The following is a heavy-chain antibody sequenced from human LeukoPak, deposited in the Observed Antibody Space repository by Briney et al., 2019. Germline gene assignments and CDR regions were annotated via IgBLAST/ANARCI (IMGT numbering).Heavy chain of an antibody. CDR3: ARDKVRYQQPQLIARHGAFDI. CDR1: GFTFSRYS. V-gene: IGHV3-21*01. CDR2: ISTSSIYI. D-gene: IGHD6-13*01. J-gene: IGHJ3*02. Sequence: GGSLRLSCAASGFTFSRYSMNWVRQAPGKGLEWVSSISTSSIYIYYADSVKGRFTISRDNAKNSLYLQMNSLRAEDTAVYYCARDKVRYQQPQLIARHGAFDIWGQGTVVTVSS.